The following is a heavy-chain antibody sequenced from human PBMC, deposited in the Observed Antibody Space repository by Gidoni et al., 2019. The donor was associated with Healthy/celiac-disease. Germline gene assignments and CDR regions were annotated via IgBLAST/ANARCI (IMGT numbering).Heavy chain of an antibody. D-gene: IGHD3-22*01. V-gene: IGHV3-72*01. J-gene: IGHJ3*02. Sequence: EVQLVESGGGLVQPGGSLRLSCAASGFTFSDHYMDWVRQAPGKGLEWVGRTRNKANSYTTEYAASVKGRFTISRDDSKNSLYLQMNSLKTEDTAVYYCARASYYYDSSGYSIWGQGTMVTVSS. CDR1: GFTFSDHY. CDR3: ARASYYYDSSGYSI. CDR2: TRNKANSYTT.